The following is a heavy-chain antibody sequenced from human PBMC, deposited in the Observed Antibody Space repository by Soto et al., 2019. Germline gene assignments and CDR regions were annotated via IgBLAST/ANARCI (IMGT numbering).Heavy chain of an antibody. CDR3: AKAGHGDYGWS. CDR1: GFTFDNFA. J-gene: IGHJ4*02. Sequence: QVYLEESGGGVVQPGRSLRLSCAASGFTFDNFAMHWVRQAPGKGLEWVAVIWYDGSNKYYADSVKGRFSISRDSSKNTLSLHMSSLRVDDTAVYYCAKAGHGDYGWSWGQGTPVTVSS. V-gene: IGHV3-33*06. CDR2: IWYDGSNK. D-gene: IGHD4-17*01.